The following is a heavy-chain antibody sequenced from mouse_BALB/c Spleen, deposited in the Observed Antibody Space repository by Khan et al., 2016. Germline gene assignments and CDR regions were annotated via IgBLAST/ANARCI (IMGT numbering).Heavy chain of an antibody. J-gene: IGHJ4*01. CDR2: INTETGEP. V-gene: IGHV9-2-1*01. CDR3: TKDGNYYYVMDY. D-gene: IGHD2-1*01. Sequence: QIQLVQSGPELKKPEETVKISCKASGYTFTDYSMHWVKQAPGKGLRWMGWINTETGEPTYADDLKGRFDFSLEASASTAYLQITNLKNEDTATXFCTKDGNYYYVMDYWGQGTSVTVSS. CDR1: GYTFTDYS.